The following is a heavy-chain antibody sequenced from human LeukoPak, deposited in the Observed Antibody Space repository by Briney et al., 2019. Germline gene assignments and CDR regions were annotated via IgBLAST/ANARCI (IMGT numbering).Heavy chain of an antibody. CDR1: GYTFTSYY. V-gene: IGHV1-46*01. CDR3: ARGGYSYGLYYYYGMDV. J-gene: IGHJ6*02. D-gene: IGHD5-18*01. CDR2: INPSGGST. Sequence: ASVKVSCKASGYTFTSYYMHWVRQAPGRGLEWMGIINPSGGSTSYAQKFQGRVTMTRDASTSTVYMELSSLRSEDTAVYYCARGGYSYGLYYYYGMDVWGQGTTVTVSS.